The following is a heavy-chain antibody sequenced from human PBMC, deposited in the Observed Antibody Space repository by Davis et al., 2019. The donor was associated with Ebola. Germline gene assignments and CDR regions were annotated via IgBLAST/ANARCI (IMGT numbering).Heavy chain of an antibody. Sequence: ASVKVSCKASGYTFTSYYMHWVRQAPGQGLEWMGIINPSGGSTNYAQKFQGRVTINADESTSTAYMELSSLRSEDTAVYYCARDPAGSEDSSYYYYGMDVWGQGTTVTVSS. CDR3: ARDPAGSEDSSYYYYGMDV. CDR2: INPSGGST. CDR1: GYTFTSYY. J-gene: IGHJ6*02. V-gene: IGHV1-46*01. D-gene: IGHD2-15*01.